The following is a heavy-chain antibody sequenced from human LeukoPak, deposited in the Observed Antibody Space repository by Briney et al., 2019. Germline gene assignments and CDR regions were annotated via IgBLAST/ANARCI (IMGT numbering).Heavy chain of an antibody. CDR2: ISLYNGNT. D-gene: IGHD6-19*01. Sequence: GASVKVSCKASGYIFTNYGITWVRLAPGQGLEWMGWISLYNGNTNYAQNLQGRVTMTTDISTSTAYMELRGLRSDDTAVYYCARDLAGIAVTADWGQGTLVTVSS. J-gene: IGHJ4*02. CDR3: ARDLAGIAVTAD. CDR1: GYIFTNYG. V-gene: IGHV1-18*01.